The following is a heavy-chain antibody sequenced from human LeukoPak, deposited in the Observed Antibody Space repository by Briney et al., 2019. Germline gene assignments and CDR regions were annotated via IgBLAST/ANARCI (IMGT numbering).Heavy chain of an antibody. CDR1: GFTFSSYW. D-gene: IGHD6-13*01. CDR2: IKQDGSEK. CDR3: ARGSWYGDFDY. Sequence: GGSLRLSRAASGFTFSSYWMSWVRQAPGKGLEWVANIKQDGSEKYYVDSVKGRFTISRDNAKNSLYLQMNSLRAEDTAVYYCARGSWYGDFDYWGQGTLVTVSS. V-gene: IGHV3-7*01. J-gene: IGHJ4*02.